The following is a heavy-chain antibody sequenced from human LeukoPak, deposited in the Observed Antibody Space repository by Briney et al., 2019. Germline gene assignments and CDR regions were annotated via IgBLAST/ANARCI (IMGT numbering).Heavy chain of an antibody. CDR1: GFTVSSNY. CDR2: IYSGGST. V-gene: IGHV3-66*01. J-gene: IGHJ4*02. Sequence: GGSLRLSCAASGFTVSSNYMSCVRQAPGKGLEWVSVIYSGGSTYYADSVKGRFTISRDNSKNTLYLQMNSLRAEDTAVYYCARGGSYSSSRYESYYFDYWGQGTLVTVSS. CDR3: ARGGSYSSSRYESYYFDY. D-gene: IGHD6-13*01.